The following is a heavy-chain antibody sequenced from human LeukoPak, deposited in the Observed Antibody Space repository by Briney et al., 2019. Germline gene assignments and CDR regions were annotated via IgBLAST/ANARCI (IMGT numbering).Heavy chain of an antibody. CDR1: GGSISSYY. CDR3: ARDQGGTLAY. Sequence: NPSETLSLTCTVSGGSISSYYWSWIRQPPGKGPEWIGYIYYSGSTNYNPSLKSRVTISVDTSKNQFSLKLSSVTAADTAVYYCARDQGGTLAYWGQGTLVTVSS. D-gene: IGHD1-26*01. J-gene: IGHJ4*02. V-gene: IGHV4-59*01. CDR2: IYYSGST.